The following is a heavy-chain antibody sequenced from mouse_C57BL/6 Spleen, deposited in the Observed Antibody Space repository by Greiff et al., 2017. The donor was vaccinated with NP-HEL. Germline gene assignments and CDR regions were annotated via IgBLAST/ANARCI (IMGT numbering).Heavy chain of an antibody. V-gene: IGHV1-63*01. CDR1: GYTFTHYW. J-gene: IGHJ1*03. D-gene: IGHD3-3*01. CDR3: ARVGLIYWYFDV. CDR2: IYPGGGYT. Sequence: VQLQQSGAELVRPGTSVKMSCKASGYTFTHYWIGWAKQRPGHGLEWIGDIYPGGGYTNYNEKFKGKATLTADKSASTAYMQFSSLTSEDSAIYYCARVGLIYWYFDVWGTGTTVTVSS.